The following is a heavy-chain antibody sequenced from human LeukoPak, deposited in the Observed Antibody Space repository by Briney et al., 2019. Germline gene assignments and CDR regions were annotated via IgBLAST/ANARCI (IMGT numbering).Heavy chain of an antibody. CDR3: ARDGSYDYVWGSYRKIGIHFRGREWYYFDY. V-gene: IGHV4-59*01. J-gene: IGHJ4*02. CDR2: IYYSGST. D-gene: IGHD3-16*02. CDR1: GGSISSYY. Sequence: SETLSLTCTVSGGSISSYYWSWIRQPPGKGLEWIGYIYYSGSTNYNPSLKSRVTISVDTSKNQFSLKLSSVTAADTAVYYCARDGSYDYVWGSYRKIGIHFRGREWYYFDYWGQGTLVTVSS.